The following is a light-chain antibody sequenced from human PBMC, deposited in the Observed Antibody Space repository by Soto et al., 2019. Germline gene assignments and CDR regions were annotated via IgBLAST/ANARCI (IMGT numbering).Light chain of an antibody. CDR3: QQYHTWPIT. J-gene: IGKJ4*01. CDR1: QTVRNNY. Sequence: EIVLTQSPGTLSLSPGERATLSCRASQTVRNNYLAWYQQKPGQAPRLLIYDASSRATGIPDRFSGSGSGTEFTLTISSLQSEDCVIYYCQQYHTWPITFGGGTKVDIK. V-gene: IGKV3-20*01. CDR2: DAS.